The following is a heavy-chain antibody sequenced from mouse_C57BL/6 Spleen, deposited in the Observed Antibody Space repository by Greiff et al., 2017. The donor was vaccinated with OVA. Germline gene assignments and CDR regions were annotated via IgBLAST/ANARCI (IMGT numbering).Heavy chain of an antibody. CDR1: GFTFSNYW. Sequence: EVKLVESGGGLVQPGGSMKLSCVASGFTFSNYWMNWVRQSPEKGLEWVAQIRLKSDNYATHYAESVKGRFTISRDDSKSSVYLQMNNLRAEDTGIYYCTWAFYYGSSPIAYWGQGTLVTVSA. V-gene: IGHV6-3*01. J-gene: IGHJ3*01. CDR3: TWAFYYGSSPIAY. D-gene: IGHD1-1*01. CDR2: IRLKSDNYAT.